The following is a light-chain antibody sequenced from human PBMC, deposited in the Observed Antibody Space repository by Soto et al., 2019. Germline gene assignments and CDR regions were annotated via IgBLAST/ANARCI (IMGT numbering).Light chain of an antibody. CDR3: LQASTFPRT. J-gene: IGKJ1*01. CDR2: KAS. CDR1: QTISSW. Sequence: DIQMTQSPSTLSGSVGDRVTITCRASQTISSWLAWYQQKPGKAPKLLIYKASTLKSGVPSRFSGSGSGIEFLLTINNLQPEDFATYYCLQASTFPRTFGQGTKVDIK. V-gene: IGKV1-5*03.